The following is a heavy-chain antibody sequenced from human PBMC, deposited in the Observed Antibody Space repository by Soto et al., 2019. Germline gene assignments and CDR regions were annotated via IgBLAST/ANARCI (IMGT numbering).Heavy chain of an antibody. CDR3: AKDRIAIAE. J-gene: IGHJ4*02. V-gene: IGHV3-33*06. CDR1: GFTFSSYG. Sequence: VQLVESGGGVVQPGRSLRLSCAASGFTFSSYGMHWVRQAPGKGLEWVAVIWYDGSIKYYVDSVKGRFTISRDNSNNTLYLQMNSLRAEDTAVYYCAKDRIAIAEWGQGTLVTVSS. CDR2: IWYDGSIK. D-gene: IGHD6-13*01.